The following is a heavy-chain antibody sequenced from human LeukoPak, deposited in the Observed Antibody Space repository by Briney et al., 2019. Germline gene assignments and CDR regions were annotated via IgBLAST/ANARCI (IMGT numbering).Heavy chain of an antibody. D-gene: IGHD6-19*01. V-gene: IGHV4-38-2*02. J-gene: IGHJ4*02. CDR1: GYSISSGYY. Sequence: SETLSLTCTVSGYSISSGYYCGWIRQPPGKGLEWIGSIYHSGSTYYNPSLKSRVTISVDTSKNQFSLKLSSVTAADTAVYYCASPGSGWRYYFDYWGQGTLVTVSS. CDR3: ASPGSGWRYYFDY. CDR2: IYHSGST.